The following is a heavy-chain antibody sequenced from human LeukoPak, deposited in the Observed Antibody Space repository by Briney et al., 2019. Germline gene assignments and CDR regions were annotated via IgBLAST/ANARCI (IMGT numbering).Heavy chain of an antibody. D-gene: IGHD6-19*01. CDR1: GFTFSKYG. CDR3: AKDRRFGSGWKLFDS. V-gene: IGHV3-30*18. Sequence: GGSLRLPCVASGFTFSKYGMHWVRQAPGKRLEWVAIISYDGSDKYYGDSVRRRFTISRDNSNNTLYLQMNSLRAEDTALYYCAKDRRFGSGWKLFDSWGQGTLVTVSS. J-gene: IGHJ4*02. CDR2: ISYDGSDK.